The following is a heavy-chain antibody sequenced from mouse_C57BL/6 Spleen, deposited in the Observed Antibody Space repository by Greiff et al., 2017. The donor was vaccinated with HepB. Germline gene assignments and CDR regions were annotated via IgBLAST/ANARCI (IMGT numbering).Heavy chain of an antibody. CDR2: IDPEDGDT. CDR3: TTRGGSDFDY. D-gene: IGHD1-1*02. Sequence: VQLQQSGAELVRPGASVKLSCTASGFNFNDYYMHWVKQRPEQGLEWIGRIDPEDGDTEYAAKFKGKATMTADTSSNTAYLQLSSLTSEDTAVYYCTTRGGSDFDYWGQGTTLTGSS. J-gene: IGHJ2*01. V-gene: IGHV14-1*01. CDR1: GFNFNDYY.